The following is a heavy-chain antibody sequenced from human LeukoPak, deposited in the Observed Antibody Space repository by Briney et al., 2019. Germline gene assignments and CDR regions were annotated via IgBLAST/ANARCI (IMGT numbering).Heavy chain of an antibody. CDR2: ISAYNVDT. V-gene: IGHV1-18*01. J-gene: IGHJ6*03. Sequence: GASVKPSCKASGYTVTTYGISWVRQAPGPRLKGRRWISAYNVDTNYTQKLQARVTMTTDTSTSTAHMELRSPRSDDTAVYYCARGGYYYYYMDVWGKGTTVTISS. CDR1: GYTVTTYG. CDR3: ARGGYYYYYMDV.